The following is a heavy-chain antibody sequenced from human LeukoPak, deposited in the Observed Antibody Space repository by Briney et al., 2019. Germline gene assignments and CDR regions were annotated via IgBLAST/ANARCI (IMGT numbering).Heavy chain of an antibody. CDR3: AKDRKLRFLEWSFDY. CDR2: ISGSGGST. D-gene: IGHD3-3*01. Sequence: GSLRLSCAASGFAVSTNYMSWVRQAPGKGLEWVSAISGSGGSTYYADSVKGRFTISRDNSKNTLYLQMNSLRAEDTAVYYCAKDRKLRFLEWSFDYWGQGTLVTVSS. J-gene: IGHJ4*02. CDR1: GFAVSTNY. V-gene: IGHV3-23*01.